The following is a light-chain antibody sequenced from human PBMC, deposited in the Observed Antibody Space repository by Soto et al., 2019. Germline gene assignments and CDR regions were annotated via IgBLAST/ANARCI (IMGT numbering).Light chain of an antibody. V-gene: IGLV2-14*01. CDR3: SSYTSSSTAV. CDR2: DVS. CDR1: SSDVGGYNY. J-gene: IGLJ7*01. Sequence: QSVLTQPASVSGSPGQSITISCTGTSSDVGGYNYVSWYQQHPGKAPKLMIYDVSNRPSGVSNRFSGSKSGNPASLTISGLQAEDEADYYCSSYTSSSTAVFGGGTQLTVL.